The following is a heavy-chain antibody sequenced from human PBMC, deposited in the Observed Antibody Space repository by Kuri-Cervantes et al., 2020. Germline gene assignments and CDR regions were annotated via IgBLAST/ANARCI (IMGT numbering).Heavy chain of an antibody. CDR3: AQGATYCGGDCYLDYFDY. Sequence: SQTLSLTCAVYGESLSVYYWSWIRQPPGKGLEWIGEINHSGSTNYNPSLKSRVTISVDTSKNQFSLKLSSVTAADTAVYYCAQGATYCGGDCYLDYFDYWGQGTLVTVSS. J-gene: IGHJ4*02. CDR1: GESLSVYY. CDR2: INHSGST. D-gene: IGHD2-21*02. V-gene: IGHV4-34*09.